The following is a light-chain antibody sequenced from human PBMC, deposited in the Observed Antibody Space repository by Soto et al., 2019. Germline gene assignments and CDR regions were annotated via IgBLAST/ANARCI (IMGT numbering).Light chain of an antibody. V-gene: IGKV3-11*01. CDR3: QHRSNWPLT. Sequence: EIVLTQSPATLSLSPGERATLSCRASQSVTTFFAWYQQKPGQAPRLLIYDASSRAAGIPARFSGSGSGTDFTLTISSLEPEDVAVYYCQHRSNWPLTFGGGTKVEIK. CDR1: QSVTTF. J-gene: IGKJ4*01. CDR2: DAS.